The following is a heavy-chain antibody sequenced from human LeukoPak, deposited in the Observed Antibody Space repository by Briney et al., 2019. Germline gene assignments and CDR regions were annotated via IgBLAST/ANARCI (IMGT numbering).Heavy chain of an antibody. CDR2: IFYSGST. CDR1: GGSISSSSYY. D-gene: IGHD4-23*01. Sequence: SETLSLTCTVSGGSISSSSYYWGWIRQPPGKGLEWIGSIFYSGSTYYNPSLKSRVTISVDTSKNQFSLKLSSVTAADTAVYYCARDSTLRWPFDYWGQGTLVTVSS. V-gene: IGHV4-39*07. CDR3: ARDSTLRWPFDY. J-gene: IGHJ4*02.